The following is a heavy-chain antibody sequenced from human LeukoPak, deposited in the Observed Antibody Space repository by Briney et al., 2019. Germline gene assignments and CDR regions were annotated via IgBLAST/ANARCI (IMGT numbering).Heavy chain of an antibody. V-gene: IGHV3-21*01. CDR2: ISSSSYI. CDR1: GFTFSSYS. CDR3: ARGPTYSSSFGYMDV. D-gene: IGHD6-13*01. Sequence: GGSLRLSCAASGFTFSSYSMNWVRQAPGKGLEWVSSISSSSYIYYADSVKGRFTISRDNAKNSLYLQMNSLRAEDTAVYYCARGPTYSSSFGYMDVWGKGTTVTVSS. J-gene: IGHJ6*03.